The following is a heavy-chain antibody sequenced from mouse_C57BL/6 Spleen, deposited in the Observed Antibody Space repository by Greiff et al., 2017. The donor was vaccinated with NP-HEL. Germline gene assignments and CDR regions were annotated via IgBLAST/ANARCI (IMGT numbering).Heavy chain of an antibody. D-gene: IGHD2-3*01. CDR2: INYDGSST. V-gene: IGHV5-16*01. J-gene: IGHJ2*01. CDR3: ARGRDDGYSPFDY. CDR1: GFTFSDYY. Sequence: EVMLVESEGGLVQPGSSMKLSCTASGFTFSDYYMAWVRQVPEKGLEWVANINYDGSSTYYLDSLKSRFIISRDNAKNILYLQMSSLKSEDTATYYCARGRDDGYSPFDYWGQGTTLTVSS.